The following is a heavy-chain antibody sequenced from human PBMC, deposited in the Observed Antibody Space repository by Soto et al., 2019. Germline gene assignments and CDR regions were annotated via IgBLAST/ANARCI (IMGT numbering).Heavy chain of an antibody. CDR2: INHSGST. D-gene: IGHD3-22*01. V-gene: IGHV4-34*01. CDR1: GGSFSGYY. Sequence: SETLSLTCAVYGGSFSGYYRSWIRQPPGKGLEWIGEINHSGSTNYNPSLKSRVTISVDTSKNQFSLKLSSVTAADTAVYYCARGIKYYYDSSGYYRWFDPWGQGTLVTVSS. J-gene: IGHJ5*02. CDR3: ARGIKYYYDSSGYYRWFDP.